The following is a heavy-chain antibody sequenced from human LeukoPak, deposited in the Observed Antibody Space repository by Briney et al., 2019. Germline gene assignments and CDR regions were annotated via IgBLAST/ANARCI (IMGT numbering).Heavy chain of an antibody. J-gene: IGHJ5*02. CDR3: TRDPVLDGYTKGWFDP. D-gene: IGHD5-24*01. CDR2: IYYSGST. V-gene: IGHV4-39*07. CDR1: GGSIYNSNYY. Sequence: SETLSLICSVSGGSIYNSNYYWVWIRQPPGTGLGWIGSIYYSGSTYYNPSLRSRVTMSQDTSKNQFSLKLTSVTAADTAVCYCTRDPVLDGYTKGWFDPWGQGTLVTVSS.